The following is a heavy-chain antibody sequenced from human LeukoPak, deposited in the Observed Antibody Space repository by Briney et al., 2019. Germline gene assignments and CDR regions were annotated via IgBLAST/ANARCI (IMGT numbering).Heavy chain of an antibody. CDR2: ISSSGSTI. J-gene: IGHJ4*02. Sequence: GGSLRLSCAASGFTFSSYEMNWVRRAPGKGLEWVSYISSSGSTIYYADSVKGRFTISRDNAKNSLYLQMNSLRAEDTAVYYCARDGGYSYGYGPTHFDYWGQGTLVTVSS. V-gene: IGHV3-48*03. CDR1: GFTFSSYE. D-gene: IGHD5-18*01. CDR3: ARDGGYSYGYGPTHFDY.